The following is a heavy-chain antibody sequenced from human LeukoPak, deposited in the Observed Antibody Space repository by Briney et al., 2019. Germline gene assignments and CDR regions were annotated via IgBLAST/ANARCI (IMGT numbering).Heavy chain of an antibody. D-gene: IGHD3-3*01. CDR1: GDSVSSNSAA. Sequence: QTLSLTCATSGDSVSSNSAAWNWIRQSPSRGVEWLGRTYYRSKWYNDYAVSVKSRITINTDTSKNQFSLQLNSVTPEDTAVYYCARVVFWSGYSRDYYYGMDVWGQGTTVTVSS. J-gene: IGHJ6*02. V-gene: IGHV6-1*01. CDR3: ARVVFWSGYSRDYYYGMDV. CDR2: TYYRSKWYN.